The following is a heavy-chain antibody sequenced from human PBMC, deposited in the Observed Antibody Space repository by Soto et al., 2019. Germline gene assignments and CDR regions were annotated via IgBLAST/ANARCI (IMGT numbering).Heavy chain of an antibody. CDR3: ARSMKGRKNFAH. Sequence: GGSLRLSCAASGFIFSDHYMSWIRQAPGKGMEWLAYISGSTIYTDYADSVKGRFTISRDNAKNSVYLQMNSLRVDDTAVYYCARSMKGRKNFAHWGQGTLVTVSS. CDR1: GFIFSDHY. CDR2: ISGSTIYT. J-gene: IGHJ4*02. V-gene: IGHV3-11*03.